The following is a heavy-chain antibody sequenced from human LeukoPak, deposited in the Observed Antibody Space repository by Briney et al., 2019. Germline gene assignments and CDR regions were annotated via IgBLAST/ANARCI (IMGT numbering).Heavy chain of an antibody. V-gene: IGHV3-21*01. D-gene: IGHD3-10*02. Sequence: GGSLRLSCAASEFTFSSYTMNCVRQAPGKGLEWVSSITSRSSYIYYVDSVKGRFTISRDNAKNSLYLQMNSLRAEDTAVYYCARDFLSPMSFYMDVWGKGTTVTVSS. J-gene: IGHJ6*03. CDR2: ITSRSSYI. CDR1: EFTFSSYT. CDR3: ARDFLSPMSFYMDV.